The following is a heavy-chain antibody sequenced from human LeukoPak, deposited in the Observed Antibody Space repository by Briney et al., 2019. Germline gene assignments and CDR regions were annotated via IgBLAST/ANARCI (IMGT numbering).Heavy chain of an antibody. J-gene: IGHJ4*02. CDR3: ARVSYCGGDCYRYFDY. CDR2: ISSSSSYI. Sequence: GGSLRLSCAASGFTFSSYSMNWVRQAPGKGLEWVSSISSSSSYIYYADSVKGRSTISRDNAKNSLYLQMNSLRAEDTAVYYCARVSYCGGDCYRYFDYWGQGTLVTVSS. V-gene: IGHV3-21*01. D-gene: IGHD2-21*02. CDR1: GFTFSSYS.